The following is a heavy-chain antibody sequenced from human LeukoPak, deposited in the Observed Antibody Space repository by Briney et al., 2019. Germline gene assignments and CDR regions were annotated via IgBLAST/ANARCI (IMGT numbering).Heavy chain of an antibody. CDR2: IWYDGSNK. V-gene: IGHV3-33*01. CDR3: ARDRSYDFWSGYSTPDY. D-gene: IGHD3-3*01. CDR1: GFTFSSYG. Sequence: PGRSLRLSCAASGFTFSSYGMHWVRQAPGKGLEWVAVIWYDGSNKYYADSVKGRFTISRDNSKNTLDLQMNSLRAEDTAVYYCARDRSYDFWSGYSTPDYWGQGTLVTVSP. J-gene: IGHJ4*02.